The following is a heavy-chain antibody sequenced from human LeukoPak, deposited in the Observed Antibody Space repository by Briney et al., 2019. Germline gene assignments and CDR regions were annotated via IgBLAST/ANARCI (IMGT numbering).Heavy chain of an antibody. CDR2: INPSGGST. CDR3: ARRRDSSSWYLAFDI. Sequence: ASVNVSCKASGYTFTSYYMHWVRQAPGQGLEWMGIINPSGGSTSYAQKFQGRVTMTRDTSTSTVYMELSSLRSEDTAMYYCARRRDSSSWYLAFDIWGQGTMVTVSS. V-gene: IGHV1-46*01. D-gene: IGHD6-13*01. J-gene: IGHJ3*02. CDR1: GYTFTSYY.